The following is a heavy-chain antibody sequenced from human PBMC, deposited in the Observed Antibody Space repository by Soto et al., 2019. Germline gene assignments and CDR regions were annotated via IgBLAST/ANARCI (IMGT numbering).Heavy chain of an antibody. CDR1: GGSFSGYY. J-gene: IGHJ6*02. V-gene: IGHV4-34*01. CDR3: ASSSLYGMDV. Sequence: SETLSLTCAVYGGSFSGYYWSWIRQPPGKGLEWIGEINHSGSTNYNPSLKSRLTISIDTSKNQFSLKVGSVTAEDTAVYYCASSSLYGMDVWGQGTTVT. CDR2: INHSGST.